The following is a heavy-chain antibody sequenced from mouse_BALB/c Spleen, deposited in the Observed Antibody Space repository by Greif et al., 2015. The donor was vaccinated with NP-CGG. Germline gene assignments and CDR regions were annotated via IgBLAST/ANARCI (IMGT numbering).Heavy chain of an antibody. CDR1: GDSITSGYY. V-gene: IGHV3-6*02. CDR3: ARGLWLPYFDN. Sequence: EVQRVESGPGLVRPSQSLSLTCSVTGDSITSGYYWNWIRQFPGNKLVWMGYISYDGSNNYNPSLRNRISIARDTSKNQFFLKLNSVTTEDTATYYGARGLWLPYFDNWGQGTTLTVSS. J-gene: IGHJ2*01. CDR2: ISYDGSN. D-gene: IGHD2-2*01.